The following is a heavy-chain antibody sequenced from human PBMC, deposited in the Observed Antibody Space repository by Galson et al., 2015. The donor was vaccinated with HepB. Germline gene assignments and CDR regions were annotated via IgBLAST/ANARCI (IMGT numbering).Heavy chain of an antibody. D-gene: IGHD7-27*01. V-gene: IGHV3-30-3*01. CDR3: ARANWGWYAFDI. Sequence: SLRLSCAASGFTFSNYAMHWVRQPPGKGLEWVAILSYDESIKYYADSVKGRFTLSRDNSKNTLYLQMNNLRTEDTAVYYCARANWGWYAFDIWGQGTMVTVSS. J-gene: IGHJ3*02. CDR2: LSYDESIK. CDR1: GFTFSNYA.